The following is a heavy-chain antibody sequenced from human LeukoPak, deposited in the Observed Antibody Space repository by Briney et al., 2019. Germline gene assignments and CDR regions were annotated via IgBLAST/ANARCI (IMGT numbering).Heavy chain of an antibody. J-gene: IGHJ4*02. V-gene: IGHV4-59*01. CDR3: ASVPYYYDSGGYYLGYYFDY. CDR2: IYYSGST. CDR1: GGSISSYY. Sequence: PSETLSLTCTVSGGSISSYYWSWIRQPPGKGLEWIGYIYYSGSTNYNPSLKSRVTISVDTSKNQFSLKLSSVTAADTAVYYCASVPYYYDSGGYYLGYYFDYWGQGTLVTVSS. D-gene: IGHD3-22*01.